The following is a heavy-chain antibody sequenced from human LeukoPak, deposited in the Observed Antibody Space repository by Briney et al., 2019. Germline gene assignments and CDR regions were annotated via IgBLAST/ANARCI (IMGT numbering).Heavy chain of an antibody. V-gene: IGHV3-15*01. CDR2: IKSKTDGGTT. J-gene: IGHJ4*02. CDR1: GFSFNNNY. D-gene: IGHD2-21*02. Sequence: GGSLRLSCAASGFSFNNNYMNWVRQAPGKGLEWVGRIKSKTDGGTTDYAAHVKGRFTISRDDSKNTLYLQMNSLKTEDTAVYYCTTDWVVVTDWGQGTLVTVSS. CDR3: TTDWVVVTD.